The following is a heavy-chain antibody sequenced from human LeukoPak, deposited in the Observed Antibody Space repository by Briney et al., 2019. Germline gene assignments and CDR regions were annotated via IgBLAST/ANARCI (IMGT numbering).Heavy chain of an antibody. D-gene: IGHD3-10*01. CDR2: ISAYNGNT. V-gene: IGHV1-18*04. Sequence: ASVKVSCKASGYTFTSYGISWVRQAPGQGLEWIGWISAYNGNTNYAQKLQGRVTMTTDTSTSTAYMELRGLRSDDTAVYYCARSEITMVRGVIITSYFDYWGQGTLVTVSS. J-gene: IGHJ4*02. CDR3: ARSEITMVRGVIITSYFDY. CDR1: GYTFTSYG.